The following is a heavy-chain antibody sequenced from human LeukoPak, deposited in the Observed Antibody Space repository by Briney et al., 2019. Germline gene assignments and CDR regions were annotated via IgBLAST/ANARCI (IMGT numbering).Heavy chain of an antibody. CDR2: IRYDGSNK. J-gene: IGHJ4*02. CDR3: AKVPVDDDSSGYYYNY. V-gene: IGHV3-30*02. CDR1: GFTFRICG. Sequence: GGSLRLFRASSGFTFRICGMQWVREAPGKGLEGGAFIRYDGSNKYYAESVKGRFTISRDNSKKTLYLQMNSPRAEDTAVYYCAKVPVDDDSSGYYYNYWGQGTLVTVSS. D-gene: IGHD3-22*01.